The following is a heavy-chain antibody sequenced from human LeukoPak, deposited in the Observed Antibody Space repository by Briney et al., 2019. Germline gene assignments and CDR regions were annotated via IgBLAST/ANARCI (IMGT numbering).Heavy chain of an antibody. V-gene: IGHV4-4*07. Sequence: PSETLSLTCTVSGGSISSYYWSWIRQPAGKGLEWIGRIHTSGSTNYNPSLKSRVTMSVDTSKNQFSLKLSSVTAADTAVYYCARNIAAAGKGLPYYYYYYMDVWGKGTTVTVSS. CDR1: GGSISSYY. CDR2: IHTSGST. J-gene: IGHJ6*03. D-gene: IGHD6-13*01. CDR3: ARNIAAAGKGLPYYYYYYMDV.